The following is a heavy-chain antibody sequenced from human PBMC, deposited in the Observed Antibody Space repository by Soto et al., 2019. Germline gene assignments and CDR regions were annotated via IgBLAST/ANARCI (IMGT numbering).Heavy chain of an antibody. CDR2: IKEDGSEK. V-gene: IGHV3-7*03. CDR3: TRKRFGMDV. J-gene: IGHJ6*02. Sequence: GGSLRLSCAASGFTFSNSWMSWVRQAPGKGLEWVANIKEDGSEKDYVDPVKGRFTITRDNAKNSLYLQMNNLRAEDTAVYFCTRKRFGMDVRGQGPTLTVSS. CDR1: GFTFSNSW.